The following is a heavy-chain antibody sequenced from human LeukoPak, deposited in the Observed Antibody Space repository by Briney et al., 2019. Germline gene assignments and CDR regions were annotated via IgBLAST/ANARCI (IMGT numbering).Heavy chain of an antibody. CDR3: SRAERSSINNYYYYMAV. V-gene: IGHV3-49*03. D-gene: IGHD2-2*01. CDR1: GFSFGDNA. CDR2: SRSRAHGGTT. J-gene: IGHJ6*03. Sequence: PGRSLRLSCTGFGFSFGDNAMIWFRQSPGKGLEWVSLSRSRAHGGTTDYAASVMGRFTMSRDDSKNIAYLQMDSLETEDTAVYYCSRAERSSINNYYYYMAVWGKGTSVTVSS.